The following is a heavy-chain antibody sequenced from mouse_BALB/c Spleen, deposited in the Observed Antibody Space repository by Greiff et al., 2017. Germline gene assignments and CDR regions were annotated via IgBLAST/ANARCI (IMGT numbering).Heavy chain of an antibody. CDR3: ARDYYGRYFDV. V-gene: IGHV5-6-5*01. D-gene: IGHD1-2*01. CDR2: ISSGGST. CDR1: GFTFSSYA. J-gene: IGHJ1*01. Sequence: DVHLVESGGGLVKPGGSLKLSCAASGFTFSSYAMSWVRQTPEKRLEWVASISSGGSTYYPDSVKGRFTISRDNARNILYLQMSSLRSEDTAMYYCARDYYGRYFDVWGAGTTVTVSS.